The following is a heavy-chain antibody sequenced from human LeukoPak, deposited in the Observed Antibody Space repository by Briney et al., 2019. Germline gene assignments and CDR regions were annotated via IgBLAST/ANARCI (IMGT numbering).Heavy chain of an antibody. Sequence: ASVKVSCKTSGGTFSRYAISWVRQAPGQGLEWMGWTSSYNGNTNYAQKFQGRVTMTTDTSTSTAYMELRSLTSDDTAVYYCARDRQGGYWGQGTLVTVSS. CDR2: TSSYNGNT. J-gene: IGHJ4*02. CDR3: ARDRQGGY. V-gene: IGHV1-18*01. CDR1: GGTFSRYA.